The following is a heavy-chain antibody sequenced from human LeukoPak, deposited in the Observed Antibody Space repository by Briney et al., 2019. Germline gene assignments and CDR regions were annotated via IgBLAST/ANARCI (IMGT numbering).Heavy chain of an antibody. J-gene: IGHJ4*02. V-gene: IGHV4-61*02. CDR3: ARVGRGGWLQFDNFGYYFDY. Sequence: SETLSLTCTVSGDSISSGDYYWSWIRQPAGKGLEWIGRISSSGSTNYNPSLKSRVTISVDTSKNQFSLKLSSVTAADTAVYYCARVGRGGWLQFDNFGYYFDYWGQGTLVTVSS. D-gene: IGHD5-24*01. CDR2: ISSSGST. CDR1: GDSISSGDYY.